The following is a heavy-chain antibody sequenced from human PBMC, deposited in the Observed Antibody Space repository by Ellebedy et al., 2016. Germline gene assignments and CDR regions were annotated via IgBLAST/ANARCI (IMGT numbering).Heavy chain of an antibody. CDR1: GFTFSSYA. V-gene: IGHV3-30-3*01. D-gene: IGHD3-10*01. J-gene: IGHJ6*02. CDR3: TRALYYYGSGSHYFYYGMDV. CDR2: ISYDGSNK. Sequence: GGSLRLSXAASGFTFSSYAMHWVRQAPGKGLEWVAVISYDGSNKYYADSVKGRFTISRDNSKNTLYLQMNSLRAEDTAVYYCTRALYYYGSGSHYFYYGMDVWGQGTTVTVSS.